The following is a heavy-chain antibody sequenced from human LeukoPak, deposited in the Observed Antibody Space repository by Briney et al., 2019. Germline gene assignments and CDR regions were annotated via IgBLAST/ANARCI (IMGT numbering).Heavy chain of an antibody. CDR2: IYTSGST. V-gene: IGHV4-4*07. CDR1: RGSISSYY. J-gene: IGHJ3*02. CDR3: ARSGSYYEGAFDI. Sequence: PSETLSLTCTVSRGSISSYYWSWLRQPAGKGLEWIGRIYTSGSTNYNPSLKSRVTMSVDTSKNQFSLKLSSVTAADTAVYYCARSGSYYEGAFDIWGQGTMVTVSS. D-gene: IGHD1-26*01.